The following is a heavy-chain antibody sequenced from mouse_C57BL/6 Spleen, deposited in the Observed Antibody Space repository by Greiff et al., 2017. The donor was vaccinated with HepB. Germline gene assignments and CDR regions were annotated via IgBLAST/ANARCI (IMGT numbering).Heavy chain of an antibody. CDR1: GYTFTSYT. V-gene: IGHV1-4*01. Sequence: VMLVESGAELARPGASVKMSCKASGYTFTSYTMHWVKQRPGQGLEWIGYINPSSGYTKYNQKFKDKATLTADKSSSTAYMQLSSLTSEDSAVYYCARFYDYDAWFAYWGQGTLVTVSA. J-gene: IGHJ3*01. CDR3: ARFYDYDAWFAY. CDR2: INPSSGYT. D-gene: IGHD2-4*01.